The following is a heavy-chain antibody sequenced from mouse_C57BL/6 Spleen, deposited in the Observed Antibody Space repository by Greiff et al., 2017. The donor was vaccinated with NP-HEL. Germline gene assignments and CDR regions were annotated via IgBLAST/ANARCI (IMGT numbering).Heavy chain of an antibody. CDR1: GYAFSSSW. J-gene: IGHJ1*03. CDR2: IYPGDGDT. D-gene: IGHD1-1*01. Sequence: QVQLQQSGPELVKPGASVKISCKASGYAFSSSWMNWVKQRPGKGLEWIGRIYPGDGDTNYNGKFKGKATLTADKSSSTAYMQLSSLTSEDSAVYFCARSITTVVAWYFDVWGTGTTVTVSS. CDR3: ARSITTVVAWYFDV. V-gene: IGHV1-82*01.